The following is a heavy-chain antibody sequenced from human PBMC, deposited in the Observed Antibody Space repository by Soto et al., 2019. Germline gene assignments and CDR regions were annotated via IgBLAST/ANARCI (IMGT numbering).Heavy chain of an antibody. J-gene: IGHJ6*02. CDR3: ARGEAIAAAGRPLYYYYGMDV. V-gene: IGHV3-74*01. CDR2: INFDGSTT. D-gene: IGHD6-13*01. CDR1: GLAFSTYW. Sequence: GGSLRLSCEASGLAFSTYWMHWVRQAPGKGLVWVARINFDGSTTTYADSVKGRFTISRDNAKNSLYLQMNSLRAEDTAVYYCARGEAIAAAGRPLYYYYGMDVWGQGTTVTVSS.